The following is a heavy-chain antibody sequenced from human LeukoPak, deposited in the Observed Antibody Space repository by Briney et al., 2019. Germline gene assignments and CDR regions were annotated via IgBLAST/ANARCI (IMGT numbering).Heavy chain of an antibody. V-gene: IGHV3-49*04. CDR1: GFTFGDYA. D-gene: IGHD2-2*01. CDR2: IRSKAYGGTT. CDR3: TRDRGYIVVVPAAPLFDY. Sequence: GGSLRLSCTASGFTFGDYAMSWVRQAPGKGLEWVGFIRSKAYGGTTEYAASVKGRFTISRDDSKSIAYLQMNSLKTEDTGVYYCTRDRGYIVVVPAAPLFDYWGQGTLVTVSS. J-gene: IGHJ4*02.